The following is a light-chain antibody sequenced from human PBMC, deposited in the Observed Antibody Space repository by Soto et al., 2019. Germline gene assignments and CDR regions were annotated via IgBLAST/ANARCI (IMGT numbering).Light chain of an antibody. CDR2: GNN. Sequence: QSVLTQPPSVSGAPGQRVTISCPGISSNIGAGYDVHWYQQLPGTAPKLLIYGNNNRPSGVPDRFSGSKSGTSASLAITGIQTEDEYDYYCQSYDSSLKVVGTCTKLTVL. V-gene: IGLV1-40*01. CDR1: SSNIGAGYD. CDR3: QSYDSSLKV. J-gene: IGLJ1*01.